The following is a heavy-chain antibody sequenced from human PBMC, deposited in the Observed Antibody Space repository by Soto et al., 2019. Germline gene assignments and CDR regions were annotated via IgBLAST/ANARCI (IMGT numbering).Heavy chain of an antibody. J-gene: IGHJ4*02. CDR3: ARESITIFGVVDY. Sequence: QVQLVQSGAEVKKPGASVKVSCKASGYTFTSYYMHWVRQAPGQGLEWMGIINPSGGSTSYAQKCQGRVTMTRDTSTSTVYMELRSLRSEDTAVYYCARESITIFGVVDYWGQGTLVTVSS. D-gene: IGHD3-3*01. CDR2: INPSGGST. V-gene: IGHV1-46*03. CDR1: GYTFTSYY.